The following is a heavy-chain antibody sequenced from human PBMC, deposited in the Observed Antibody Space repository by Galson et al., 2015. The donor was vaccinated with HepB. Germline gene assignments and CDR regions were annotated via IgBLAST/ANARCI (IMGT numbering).Heavy chain of an antibody. CDR2: ISGYNGNT. Sequence: SVKVSCKASDYTFANSVINWVRQAPGQGLEWMGWISGYNGNTNYAQRLQGRVTMTTDTSTNTAYMELRSLRSDDTAVYYCAREMATNDGFDIWGQGTMVIVSS. D-gene: IGHD5-24*01. V-gene: IGHV1-18*01. J-gene: IGHJ3*02. CDR3: AREMATNDGFDI. CDR1: DYTFANSV.